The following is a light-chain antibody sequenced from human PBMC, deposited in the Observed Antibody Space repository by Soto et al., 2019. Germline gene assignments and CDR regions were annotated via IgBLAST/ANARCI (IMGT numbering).Light chain of an antibody. CDR1: QNLHSF. J-gene: IGKJ5*01. CDR2: DGS. V-gene: IGKV3-11*01. Sequence: EFVLTQSPGARSVSTGERVTLSCRASQNLHSFLNWYQQRPGQAPRPLIYDGSKRAAGVPDRISGDGSGTDYTLTISSLEPEDFAVYYCQQRTRWPMTSGEGTRLEIK. CDR3: QQRTRWPMT.